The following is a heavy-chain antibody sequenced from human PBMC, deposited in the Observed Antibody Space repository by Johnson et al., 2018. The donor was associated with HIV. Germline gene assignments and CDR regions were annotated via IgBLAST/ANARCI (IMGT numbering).Heavy chain of an antibody. CDR3: ARLFVVTATYDAFDI. Sequence: VQLVESGGGVVQPGGSLRLSCAASGFTVSSNYMSWVRQAPGKGLEWVSVIYSGGSTYYADSVKGRFTISRDNSKNTLYLQMNSLRAEDTAVYYCARLFVVTATYDAFDIGGQGTMVTVSS. CDR2: IYSGGST. D-gene: IGHD2-21*02. J-gene: IGHJ3*02. V-gene: IGHV3-66*04. CDR1: GFTVSSNY.